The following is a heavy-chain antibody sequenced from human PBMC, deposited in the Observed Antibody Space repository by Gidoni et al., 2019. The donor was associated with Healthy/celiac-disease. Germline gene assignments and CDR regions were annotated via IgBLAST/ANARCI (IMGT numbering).Heavy chain of an antibody. J-gene: IGHJ6*03. V-gene: IGHV4-30-4*01. D-gene: IGHD1-1*01. CDR1: GGSISSGDYY. Sequence: QVQLQEPGPGLVKPSQTLSLTCTVPGGSISSGDYYWSWIRQPPGKGLEWIGYIYYSVSTYYNPSLKSRVTISVDTSKNQFSLKLSSVTAADTAVYYCARVNVGTGTNMDVWGKGTTVTVSS. CDR2: IYYSVST. CDR3: ARVNVGTGTNMDV.